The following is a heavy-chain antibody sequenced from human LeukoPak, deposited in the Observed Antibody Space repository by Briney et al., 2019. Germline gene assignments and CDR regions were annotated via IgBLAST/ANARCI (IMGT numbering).Heavy chain of an antibody. D-gene: IGHD3-3*01. J-gene: IGHJ3*02. CDR2: IYYSGST. V-gene: IGHV4-59*01. CDR3: ARGPYYDFWSGYPDAFDI. Sequence: TSETLSLTCTVSGGSISSYYWSWIRQPPGKGLEWIGYIYYSGSTNYNPSLKSRVTISVDTSKNQFSLKLSSVTAADTAVYYCARGPYYDFWSGYPDAFDIWGQGTMVTVSS. CDR1: GGSISSYY.